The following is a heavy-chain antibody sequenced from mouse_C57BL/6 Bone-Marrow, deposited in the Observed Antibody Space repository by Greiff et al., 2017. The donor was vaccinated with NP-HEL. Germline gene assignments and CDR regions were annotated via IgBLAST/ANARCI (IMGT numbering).Heavy chain of an antibody. Sequence: QVQLQQPGAELVKPGASVKLSCKASGYTFTSYWMQWVKQRPGQGLEWIGEIDPSDSYTNYNQKFKGKATLTVDTSSSIAYMQLSSLTSEDSAVYYCASWDGYWGAMDYWGQGTSVTVSS. CDR2: IDPSDSYT. J-gene: IGHJ4*01. CDR1: GYTFTSYW. CDR3: ASWDGYWGAMDY. D-gene: IGHD2-3*01. V-gene: IGHV1-50*01.